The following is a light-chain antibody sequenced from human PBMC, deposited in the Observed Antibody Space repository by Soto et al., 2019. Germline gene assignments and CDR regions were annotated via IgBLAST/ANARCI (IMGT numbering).Light chain of an antibody. CDR3: QHYSSSGT. J-gene: IGKJ1*01. CDR1: QSVSNNY. V-gene: IGKV3-20*01. CDR2: GAS. Sequence: EIVLTQSPGTLSLSPGERATLSCRASQSVSNNYLSWYQQKPGQAPLLLIYGASSSAAVIPDRFSGSGSGTDFTITISRLAPDFVVLYYWQHYSSSGTFGQGTKVEIK.